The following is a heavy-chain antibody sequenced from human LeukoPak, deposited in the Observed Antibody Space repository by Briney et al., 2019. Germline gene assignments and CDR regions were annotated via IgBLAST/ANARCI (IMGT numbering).Heavy chain of an antibody. CDR2: ISWNSGSI. D-gene: IGHD1-26*01. CDR3: AKDTLSIVGATSMDY. CDR1: GFTFDDYA. J-gene: IGHJ4*02. Sequence: GGSLRLSCAASGFTFDDYAMHWVRHAPGKGLEWVSGISWNSGSIGYADSVKGRFTISRGNAKNSLYLQMNSLRAEDTALYYCAKDTLSIVGATSMDYWGQGTLVTVSS. V-gene: IGHV3-9*01.